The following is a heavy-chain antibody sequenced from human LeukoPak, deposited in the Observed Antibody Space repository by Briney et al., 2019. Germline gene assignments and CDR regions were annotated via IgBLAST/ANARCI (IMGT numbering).Heavy chain of an antibody. J-gene: IGHJ4*02. D-gene: IGHD6-19*01. V-gene: IGHV3-23*01. CDR3: AKGPGSSGWFIDY. CDR1: GFTFSSYA. CDR2: ISGSGGST. Sequence: GGSLRLSCAASGFTFSSYAMTWVRRAPGKGLEWVSAISGSGGSTYYVDSVKGRFTISRDNSKNTLYLQMNSLRAEDTAVYYCAKGPGSSGWFIDYWGQGTLVTVSS.